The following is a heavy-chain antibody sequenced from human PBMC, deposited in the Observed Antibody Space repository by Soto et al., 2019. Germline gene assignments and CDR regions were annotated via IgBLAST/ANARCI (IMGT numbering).Heavy chain of an antibody. D-gene: IGHD2-15*01. V-gene: IGHV1-18*01. CDR2: ISGYNGNT. CDR3: SRFIMVGSWSDPNYYHGMDV. CDR1: GYTFSNYG. J-gene: IGHJ6*02. Sequence: QVQLVQSGAEVKKPGASVTVSCKTSGYTFSNYGINWVRQAPGQGLEWMGWISGYNGNTNYAQTVQGRVTMTTDTSTGTVYMELRSLKSDDTAIYYCSRFIMVGSWSDPNYYHGMDVWGQGTTVTVSS.